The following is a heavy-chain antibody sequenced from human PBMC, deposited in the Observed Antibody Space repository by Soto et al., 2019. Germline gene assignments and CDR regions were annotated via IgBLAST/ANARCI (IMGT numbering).Heavy chain of an antibody. J-gene: IGHJ1*01. Sequence: HPGGSLRLSCAASGFTFSSYAMSWVRQAPGKGLEWVSAISGSGGSTYYADSVKGRFTISRDNSKNTLYLQMNSLRAEDTAVYYCAKEGRAAAAGSGGYFQHWGQGTLVTVSS. V-gene: IGHV3-23*01. CDR2: ISGSGGST. CDR3: AKEGRAAAAGSGGYFQH. D-gene: IGHD6-13*01. CDR1: GFTFSSYA.